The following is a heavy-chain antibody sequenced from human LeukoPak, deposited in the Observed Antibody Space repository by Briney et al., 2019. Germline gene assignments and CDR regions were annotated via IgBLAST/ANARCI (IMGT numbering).Heavy chain of an antibody. D-gene: IGHD1-1*01. CDR3: ARGTRGYYYYYMDV. CDR2: IYYSGST. CDR1: GGSISSYY. Sequence: PSETLSPTCTVSGGSISSYYWSWIRQPPGEGLEWIGYIYYSGSTNYNPSLKSRVTISVDTSKNQFSLKLSSVTAADTAVYYCARGTRGYYYYYMDVWGKGTTVTVSS. V-gene: IGHV4-59*01. J-gene: IGHJ6*03.